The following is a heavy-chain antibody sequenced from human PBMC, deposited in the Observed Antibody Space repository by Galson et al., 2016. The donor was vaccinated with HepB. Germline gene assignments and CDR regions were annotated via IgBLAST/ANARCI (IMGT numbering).Heavy chain of an antibody. Sequence: SLRLSCAASGFTFSSYAMSWVRQAPGKGLEWVSAISGSGGSTYYDDSVKGRFTISRDNSKNTLYLQMNSLRTEDTAVYYCATENQLLFQGRFDYWGQGILVAVSS. CDR3: ATENQLLFQGRFDY. D-gene: IGHD2-2*01. J-gene: IGHJ4*02. CDR1: GFTFSSYA. V-gene: IGHV3-23*01. CDR2: ISGSGGST.